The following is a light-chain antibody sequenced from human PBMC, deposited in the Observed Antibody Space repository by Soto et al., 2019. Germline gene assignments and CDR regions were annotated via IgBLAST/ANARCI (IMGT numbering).Light chain of an antibody. CDR1: QPIFYSSNNRNY. V-gene: IGKV4-1*01. CDR2: WAS. CDR3: QQYYNFPRT. Sequence: DIVMTQSPDSLTVSLGERATINCTSSQPIFYSSNNRNYLAWYQQRPGQPPKLLIYWASTRESGVPDRFSGSGSGTDFTLTISSLQTEDVALYYCQQYYNFPRTFGQGTKVDIK. J-gene: IGKJ1*01.